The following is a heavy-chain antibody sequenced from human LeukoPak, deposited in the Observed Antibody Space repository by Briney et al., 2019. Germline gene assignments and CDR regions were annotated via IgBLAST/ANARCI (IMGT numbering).Heavy chain of an antibody. CDR2: ISSNGGST. CDR1: GFTFSSYA. CDR3: ARGQLQDGRTTTFDY. J-gene: IGHJ4*02. Sequence: PGGSLRLSCAASGFTFSSYAMHWVRQAPGKGLEYVSAISSNGGSTYYANSVKGRFTISRDNSENTLYLQMGSLRAEDMAVYYCARGQLQDGRTTTFDYWGQGTLVTVSS. V-gene: IGHV3-64*01. D-gene: IGHD2-2*01.